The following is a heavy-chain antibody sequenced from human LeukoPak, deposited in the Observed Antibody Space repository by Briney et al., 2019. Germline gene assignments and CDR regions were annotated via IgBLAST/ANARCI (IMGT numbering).Heavy chain of an antibody. Sequence: PSETLSLTCTVSGGSISSYYWSWIRQPPGKGLEWIGYIYYSGSTYYNPSLKSRVTISVDTSKNQFSLKLSSVTAADTAVYYCARVNGLDPYYYGMDVWGQGTTVTVSS. CDR2: IYYSGST. J-gene: IGHJ6*02. CDR1: GGSISSYY. CDR3: ARVNGLDPYYYGMDV. D-gene: IGHD6-19*01. V-gene: IGHV4-30-4*01.